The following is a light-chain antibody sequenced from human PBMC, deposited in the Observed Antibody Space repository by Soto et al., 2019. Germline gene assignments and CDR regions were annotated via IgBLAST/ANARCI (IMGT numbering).Light chain of an antibody. V-gene: IGKV3-15*01. CDR1: QSVSSN. J-gene: IGKJ1*01. CDR2: GAS. Sequence: EILMTQSPATLSVSPGERATLSCRASQSVSSNLAWYQQKPGQAPRLLIYGASTRATDIPARFSGSGSGTEFTLTISSLQSEDFAVYYCQQYNNWPPTWTFGQGTKVEI. CDR3: QQYNNWPPTWT.